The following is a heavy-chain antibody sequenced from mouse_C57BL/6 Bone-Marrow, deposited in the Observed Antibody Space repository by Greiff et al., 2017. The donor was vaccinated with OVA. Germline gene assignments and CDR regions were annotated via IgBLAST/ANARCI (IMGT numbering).Heavy chain of an antibody. D-gene: IGHD3-2*02. CDR2: IDPSASYT. CDR3: ARETAQATAWFAY. CDR1: GYTFTSYG. J-gene: IGHJ3*01. V-gene: IGHV1-69*01. Sequence: QVQLQQPGAELVMPGASVTLSCKASGYTFTSYGMHWVKQRPGQGLEWIGEIDPSASYTNYNQKFKGKSTLTVDKSSSTAYMQLSSLTSEDSAVYYCARETAQATAWFAYWGQGTLVTVSA.